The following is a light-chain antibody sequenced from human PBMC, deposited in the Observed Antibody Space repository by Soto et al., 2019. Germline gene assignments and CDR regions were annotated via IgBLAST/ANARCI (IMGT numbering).Light chain of an antibody. V-gene: IGLV1-40*01. J-gene: IGLJ1*01. CDR1: SSNIGPGFD. Sequence: QSVLTQPPSVSGAPGQTVAISCTGSSSNIGPGFDVHWYQQVPGTAPKLVLYGNTNRPSGVPDRFSGSRCGSSASLAITGLQAEDEADYYCQSYDSSLTGSVFGTGTKVTVL. CDR2: GNT. CDR3: QSYDSSLTGSV.